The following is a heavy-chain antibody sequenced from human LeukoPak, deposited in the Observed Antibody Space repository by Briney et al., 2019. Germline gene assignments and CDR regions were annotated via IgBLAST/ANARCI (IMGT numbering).Heavy chain of an antibody. CDR3: ARGLRFGRYCRGGSCYAPVYRAQKWFDL. CDR2: INHSGRT. J-gene: IGHJ5*01. D-gene: IGHD2-15*01. CDR1: GWSFSGYY. V-gene: IGHV4-34*01. Sequence: SGTLCLTCAAYGWSFSGYYWSWIRQPPGKGLEWIGGINHSGRTYYDPSLKSRGTLSIDTSRNQVSLQLSAVTAADTAVYYCARGLRFGRYCRGGSCYAPVYRAQKWFDLWGQGTLVTVSS.